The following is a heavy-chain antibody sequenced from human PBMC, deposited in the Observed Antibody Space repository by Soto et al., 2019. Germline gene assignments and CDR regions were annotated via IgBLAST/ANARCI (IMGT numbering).Heavy chain of an antibody. J-gene: IGHJ4*02. CDR1: GGSISSYY. V-gene: IGHV4-59*01. CDR3: ARDNYFDY. CDR2: IYYSGST. Sequence: SETLSLTCTVSGGSISSYYWSWIRQPPGKGLEWIGYIYYSGSTNYNPSLKSRVTISVDTSKNQFSLKLSSVTAADTAVYYCARDNYFDYWGQGTLVTVSS.